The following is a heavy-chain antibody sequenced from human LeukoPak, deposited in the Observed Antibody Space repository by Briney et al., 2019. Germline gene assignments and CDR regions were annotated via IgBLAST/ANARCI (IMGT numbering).Heavy chain of an antibody. CDR3: TRVTTRAPEGRLWPRVKNKGPDAFDI. D-gene: IGHD4-11*01. CDR1: GFTFGDYA. Sequence: GSLRLSCTASGFTFGDYAMSWVRQAPGKGLEWVGFIRSKAYGGTTEYAASVKGGFTISRDDSKSIAYLQMNSLKTEDTAVYYCTRVTTRAPEGRLWPRVKNKGPDAFDIWGQGTMVTVSS. CDR2: IRSKAYGGTT. V-gene: IGHV3-49*04. J-gene: IGHJ3*02.